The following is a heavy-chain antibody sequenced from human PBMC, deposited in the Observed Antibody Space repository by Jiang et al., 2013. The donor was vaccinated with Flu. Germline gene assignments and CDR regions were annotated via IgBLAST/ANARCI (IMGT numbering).Heavy chain of an antibody. V-gene: IGHV4-59*01. D-gene: IGHD3-22*01. J-gene: IGHJ4*02. CDR1: GGSISSYY. CDR2: IYYSGST. CDR3: ASGLYYDS. Sequence: GSGLVKPSETLSLTCTVSGGSISSYYWSWIRQPPGKGLEWIGYIYYSGSTNYNPSLKSRVTISVDTSKNQFSLKLSSVTAADTAVYYCASGLYYDSWGQGTLVTVSS.